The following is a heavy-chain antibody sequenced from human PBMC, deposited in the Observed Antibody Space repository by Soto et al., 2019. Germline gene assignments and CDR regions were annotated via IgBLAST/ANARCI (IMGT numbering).Heavy chain of an antibody. Sequence: GESLKISCKGSGYSFTNYWISWVRQMPGKGLEWMGRIDPSDSYTSYSPSFQGHVTISADKSINSAYLQWSSLKASDTAMYDCARFRTTVYGMDVWGQGTTVTVSS. CDR1: GYSFTNYW. D-gene: IGHD4-17*01. J-gene: IGHJ6*02. V-gene: IGHV5-10-1*01. CDR3: ARFRTTVYGMDV. CDR2: IDPSDSYT.